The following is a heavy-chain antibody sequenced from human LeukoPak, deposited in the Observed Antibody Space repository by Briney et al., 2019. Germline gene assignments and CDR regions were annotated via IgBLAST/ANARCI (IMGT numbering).Heavy chain of an antibody. CDR1: GYTFTRYY. Sequence: GASVKVSCKASGYTFTRYYMHWVRQAPGQGLEWMGIIDPSGGSTSYAQNFQGGVTMTGDATTSTVYLELSSLRSEDTAVYYCARDFGEMPNYWGQGTLVTVSS. CDR2: IDPSGGST. J-gene: IGHJ4*02. V-gene: IGHV1-46*01. CDR3: ARDFGEMPNY. D-gene: IGHD5-24*01.